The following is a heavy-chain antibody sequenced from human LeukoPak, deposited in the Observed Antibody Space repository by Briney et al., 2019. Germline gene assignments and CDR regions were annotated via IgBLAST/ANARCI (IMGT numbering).Heavy chain of an antibody. CDR2: INHSGST. J-gene: IGHJ4*02. V-gene: IGHV4-34*01. D-gene: IGHD5-18*01. CDR3: AGRPSDIQLRYPFDY. Sequence: SETLSLTCAVYGGSFSGYYWSWLRQPPAKGLEGIGEINHSGSTNYNPSLKSRVTISVDTSKNQFSLMLSSVPAAHTPVCYCAGRPSDIQLRYPFDYWGQGTLVTVSS. CDR1: GGSFSGYY.